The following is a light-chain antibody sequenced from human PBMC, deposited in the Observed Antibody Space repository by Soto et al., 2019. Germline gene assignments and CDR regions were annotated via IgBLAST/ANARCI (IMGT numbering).Light chain of an antibody. CDR3: QQRSNWPPLT. CDR2: DAS. V-gene: IGKV3-11*01. Sequence: EIVLTQSPATLSLSPGERATLSCRASQSVSNNLAWYQQKPGQAPRLLIYDASNRATGIPARFSGRGSGTDFTLTISSLEPEDFAVYYCQQRSNWPPLTFGGGIKVESK. J-gene: IGKJ4*01. CDR1: QSVSNN.